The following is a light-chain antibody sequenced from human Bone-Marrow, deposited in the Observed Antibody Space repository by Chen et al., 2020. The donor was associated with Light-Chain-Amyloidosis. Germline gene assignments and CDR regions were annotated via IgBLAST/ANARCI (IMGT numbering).Light chain of an antibody. J-gene: IGKJ1*01. CDR2: DAS. V-gene: IGKV3-20*01. Sequence: EVVLTPSPATLSLSPGEGATLSCRASRRVSSNHLAWYQHKPGQAPRLLIHDASTRATGIPDRFSGSGSRTDFNLSISRVEPEDVAVYYCHQYSSSLPWTFGQGTKVEIK. CDR3: HQYSSSLPWT. CDR1: RRVSSNH.